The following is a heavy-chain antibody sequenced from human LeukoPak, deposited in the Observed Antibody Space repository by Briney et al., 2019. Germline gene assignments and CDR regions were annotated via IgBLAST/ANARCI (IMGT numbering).Heavy chain of an antibody. CDR3: ARARMVRGVISSWFDP. CDR2: INPNSGGT. CDR1: GYTFTGYY. Sequence: ASVKVSCKASGYTFTGYYMHWVRQAPGQGLEWMGWINPNSGGTNYAQKFQGWATMTRDTSIGTAYMELSRLRSDDTAVYYCARARMVRGVISSWFDPWGQGTLVTVSS. J-gene: IGHJ5*02. V-gene: IGHV1-2*04. D-gene: IGHD3-10*01.